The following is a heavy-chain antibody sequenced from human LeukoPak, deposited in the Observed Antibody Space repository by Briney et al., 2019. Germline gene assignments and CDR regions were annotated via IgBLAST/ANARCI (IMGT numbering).Heavy chain of an antibody. CDR2: IYTSGST. V-gene: IGHV4-61*02. D-gene: IGHD5-12*01. CDR3: AREGEGYSYLNWFDP. J-gene: IGHJ5*02. CDR1: GGSISSGSYY. Sequence: SQTLSLTCTVSGGSISSGSYYWSWIRQPAGKGLEWIGRIYTSGSTNYNPSLKSRVTISVDTSKNQFSLKVNSVTAADTAVYYCAREGEGYSYLNWFDPWGQGTLVIVSS.